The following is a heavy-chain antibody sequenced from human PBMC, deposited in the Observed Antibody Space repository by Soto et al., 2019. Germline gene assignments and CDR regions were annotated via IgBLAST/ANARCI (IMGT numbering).Heavy chain of an antibody. CDR2: ITWNSGHI. D-gene: IGHD3-22*01. V-gene: IGHV3-9*01. CDR3: AKGRSSMIVVVMDY. Sequence: SLRLSCAASGFNFDDSAMNWVRQVPGKGLEWVSGITWNSGHILYADSVKGRFTISRDNAKKSLYLELNSLRPEDTALYYCAKGRSSMIVVVMDYWGQGTPVTVSS. CDR1: GFNFDDSA. J-gene: IGHJ4*02.